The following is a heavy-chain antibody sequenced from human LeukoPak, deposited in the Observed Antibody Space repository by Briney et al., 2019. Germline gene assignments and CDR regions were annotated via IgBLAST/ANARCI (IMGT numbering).Heavy chain of an antibody. CDR3: ASLDKGNDVVFDY. V-gene: IGHV1-2*02. CDR2: INPNSGGT. J-gene: IGHJ4*02. D-gene: IGHD1-1*01. CDR1: GYTFTGYY. Sequence: ASVKVSCKPSGYTFTGYYIHWVRQAPGQGLEWMGWINPNSGGTNYAQKFQGRVTMTRDTSISTAYMELSRLRSDDTAVYYCASLDKGNDVVFDYWGQGTLVTVSS.